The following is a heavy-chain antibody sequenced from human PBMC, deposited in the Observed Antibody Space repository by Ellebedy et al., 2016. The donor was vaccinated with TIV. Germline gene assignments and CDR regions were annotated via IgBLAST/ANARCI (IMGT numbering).Heavy chain of an antibody. Sequence: KVSXXGSGYTFATYWIGWVRQMPGKGLEWMGIIFPFDSDTRYSPSFQGQVTISADNSIDTAYLQWSSLEASDTAIYYCARGIAVAGIGNWFDSWGQGTLVTVSS. CDR1: GYTFATYW. CDR2: IFPFDSDT. D-gene: IGHD6-19*01. CDR3: ARGIAVAGIGNWFDS. V-gene: IGHV5-51*01. J-gene: IGHJ5*01.